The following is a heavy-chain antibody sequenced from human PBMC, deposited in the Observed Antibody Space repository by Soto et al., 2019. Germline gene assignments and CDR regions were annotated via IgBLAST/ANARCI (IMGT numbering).Heavy chain of an antibody. D-gene: IGHD1-7*01. CDR1: GFTFSSYS. V-gene: IGHV3-21*01. Sequence: EVQLVESGGGLVKPGGSLRLSCAASGFTFSSYSMNWVRQAPGKGLEWVSSISSSSSYIYYADSVKGRFTISRDNAKNSLYLQMNSLRADDTAVYYCDRVGGELNFDYWGQGTLVHVSS. J-gene: IGHJ4*02. CDR3: DRVGGELNFDY. CDR2: ISSSSSYI.